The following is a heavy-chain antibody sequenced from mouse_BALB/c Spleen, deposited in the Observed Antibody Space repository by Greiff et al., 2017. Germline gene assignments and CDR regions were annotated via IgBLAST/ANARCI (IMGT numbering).Heavy chain of an antibody. Sequence: LVESGGGLVQPGGSLKLSCAASGFTFSSYTMSWVRQTPEKRLEWVAYISNGGGSTYYPDTVKGRFTISRDNAKNTLYLQMSSLKSEDTAMYYCARHPYGSSDAWFAYWGQGTLVTVSA. CDR2: ISNGGGST. J-gene: IGHJ3*01. CDR1: GFTFSSYT. V-gene: IGHV5-12-2*01. CDR3: ARHPYGSSDAWFAY. D-gene: IGHD1-1*01.